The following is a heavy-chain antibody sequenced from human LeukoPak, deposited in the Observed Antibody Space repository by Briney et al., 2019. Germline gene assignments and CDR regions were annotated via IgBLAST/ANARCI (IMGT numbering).Heavy chain of an antibody. CDR3: ARAVVGQPLLVDY. CDR2: ISGSGGST. Sequence: PGGSLRLSCAASGFTFSSYAMSWVRQALGKGLEWVSAISGSGGSTYYADSVKGRFTISRDNAKNSLYLQMNSLRAEDTAVYYCARAVVGQPLLVDYWGQGTLVTVSS. CDR1: GFTFSSYA. V-gene: IGHV3-23*01. J-gene: IGHJ4*02. D-gene: IGHD2-15*01.